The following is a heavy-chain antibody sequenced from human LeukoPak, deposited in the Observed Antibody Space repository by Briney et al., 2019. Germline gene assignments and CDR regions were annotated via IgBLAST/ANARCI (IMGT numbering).Heavy chain of an antibody. V-gene: IGHV3-23*01. D-gene: IGHD1-26*01. J-gene: IGHJ4*02. CDR1: GFTFSSYA. CDR2: ISGSGGST. CDR3: AKDEEDIRSGSYYEPY. Sequence: PGGSLRLSCAASGFTFSSYAMSWVRQAPGKGLEWVSAISGSGGSTYYADSVKGRFTISRDNSKNTLYLQMNSLRAEDTAVYYCAKDEEDIRSGSYYEPYWGQGTLVTVSS.